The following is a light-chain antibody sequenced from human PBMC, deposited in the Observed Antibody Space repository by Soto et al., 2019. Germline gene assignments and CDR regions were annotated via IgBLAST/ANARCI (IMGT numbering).Light chain of an antibody. J-gene: IGLJ1*01. CDR2: EVT. CDR1: SSDVGSYNL. V-gene: IGLV2-23*02. Sequence: QSALTQPASVSGSPGQSITISCTGTSSDVGSYNLVSWFQQHPGTAPKLMIYEVTKRPSGVSNRFSGSKSGNTASLTISGLHAEDEADYYGCSYAGSPTFYVFGTGTKLTVL. CDR3: CSYAGSPTFYV.